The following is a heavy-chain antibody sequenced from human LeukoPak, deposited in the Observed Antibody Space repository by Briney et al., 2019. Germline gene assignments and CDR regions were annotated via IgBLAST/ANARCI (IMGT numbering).Heavy chain of an antibody. CDR1: GFTFNTYW. J-gene: IGHJ4*02. CDR3: ARDQNVVVINFDY. V-gene: IGHV3-7*01. Sequence: GGSLRLSCAASGFTFNTYWMSWVRQAPGKGLEWVANINQEESERYYVDSVKGRFTISRDNAKNSLYLQMNSLRAEDTAVYYCARDQNVVVINFDYWGQGTLVTVSS. CDR2: INQEESER. D-gene: IGHD3-22*01.